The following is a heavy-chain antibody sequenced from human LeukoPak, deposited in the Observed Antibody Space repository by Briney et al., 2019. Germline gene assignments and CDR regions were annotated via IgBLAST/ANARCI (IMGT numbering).Heavy chain of an antibody. D-gene: IGHD5-12*01. Sequence: GGSLRLSCAASGFTVSTNYMSWVRQAPGKGLEWVSAISGSGGSTYYADSVKGRFTISRDNSKNTLYLQMNSLRAEDTAVYYCARDRSGYDYVVYWGQGTLVTVSS. V-gene: IGHV3-23*01. CDR2: ISGSGGST. CDR1: GFTVSTNY. CDR3: ARDRSGYDYVVY. J-gene: IGHJ4*02.